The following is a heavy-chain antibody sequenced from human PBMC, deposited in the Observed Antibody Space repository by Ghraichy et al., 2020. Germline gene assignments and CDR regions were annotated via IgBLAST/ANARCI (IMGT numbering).Heavy chain of an antibody. Sequence: SETLSLTCTVSGDSISSSSYYWGWIRQPPGKGLEWIGSIYYSGSTYYNPSLKSRVTISVDTSKNQFSLKLSSVTAADTAVYYCARHCVELLQIWYFDLWGRGTLVTVSS. CDR1: GDSISSSSYY. CDR2: IYYSGST. D-gene: IGHD2-15*01. CDR3: ARHCVELLQIWYFDL. J-gene: IGHJ2*01. V-gene: IGHV4-39*01.